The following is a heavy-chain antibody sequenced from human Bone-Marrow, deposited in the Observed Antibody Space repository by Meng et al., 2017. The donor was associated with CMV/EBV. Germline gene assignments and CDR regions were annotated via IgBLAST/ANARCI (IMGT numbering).Heavy chain of an antibody. CDR3: ARDPYYDFWSGYYAPDY. V-gene: IGHV3-21*01. CDR1: GFTFSSYS. Sequence: GGSLRLSCAASGFTFSSYSMNWVRQAPGKGLEWVSSISSSSYIYYADSVKGRFTISRDNAKNSLYLQMNSLRAEDAAVYYCARDPYYDFWSGYYAPDYWGQGTLVTVSS. CDR2: ISSSSYI. D-gene: IGHD3-3*01. J-gene: IGHJ4*02.